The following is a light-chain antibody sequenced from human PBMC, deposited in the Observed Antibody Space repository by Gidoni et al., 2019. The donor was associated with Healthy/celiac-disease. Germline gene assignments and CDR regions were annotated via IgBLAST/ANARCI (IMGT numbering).Light chain of an antibody. CDR2: AAS. J-gene: IGKJ1*01. V-gene: IGKV1-8*01. Sequence: AIRMTQSPSSLSASTGDRVTIPCRASQGISSYLAWYQQKPGKAPKLLIYAASTLQSGVPSRFSGSGSGTDFTLTISCLQSEDFATYYCQQYYSYPYVAFXXXTKVEIK. CDR1: QGISSY. CDR3: QQYYSYPYVA.